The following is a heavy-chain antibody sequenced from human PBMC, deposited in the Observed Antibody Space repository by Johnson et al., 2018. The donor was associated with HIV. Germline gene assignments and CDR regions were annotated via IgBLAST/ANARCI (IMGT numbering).Heavy chain of an antibody. V-gene: IGHV3-66*01. D-gene: IGHD1-26*01. J-gene: IGHJ3*02. CDR3: ARDLGGSYSGLDAFDI. CDR1: GFTFGSYA. Sequence: MLLVESGGGLVQPGGSLRLSCAASGFTFGSYAMSWVRQAPGKGLEWVSFIYSGGSTHYADSLKGRFTISRDNSKNSLYLQMNSLRAEDTAVYYCARDLGGSYSGLDAFDIWGQGTMVTVSS. CDR2: IYSGGST.